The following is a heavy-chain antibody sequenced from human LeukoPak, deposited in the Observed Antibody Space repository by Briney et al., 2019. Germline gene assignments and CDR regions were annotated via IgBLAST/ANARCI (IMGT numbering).Heavy chain of an antibody. CDR2: IYHSGST. D-gene: IGHD2-2*02. CDR3: ARVVPAAISYYYYMDV. J-gene: IGHJ6*03. Sequence: SETLSLTCTVSGGSISSGGYYWSWIRQPPGKGLEWIGYIYHSGSTYYNPSLKSRVTISVDRSKNQFSLKLSSVTAADTAVYYCARVVPAAISYYYYMDVWGKGTTVTVSS. V-gene: IGHV4-30-2*01. CDR1: GGSISSGGYY.